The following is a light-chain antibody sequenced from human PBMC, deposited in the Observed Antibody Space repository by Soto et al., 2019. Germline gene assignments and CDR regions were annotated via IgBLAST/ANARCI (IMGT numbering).Light chain of an antibody. CDR2: DNN. CDR1: SSNIGNNY. CDR3: GTWDSSLSAGYVV. V-gene: IGLV1-51*01. J-gene: IGLJ2*01. Sequence: QSVLTQPPSVSAAPGRRVTISCSGTSSNIGNNYVSWYQQLPGTAPKLLIFDNNKRHSGIPDRFSASKSGASATLAITGLQTGDEADYYCGTWDSSLSAGYVVFGGGTKVTVL.